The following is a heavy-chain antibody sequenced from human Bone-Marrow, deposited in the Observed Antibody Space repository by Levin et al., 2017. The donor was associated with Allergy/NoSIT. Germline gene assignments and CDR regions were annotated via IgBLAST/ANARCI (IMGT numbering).Heavy chain of an antibody. CDR1: GFTFSAYA. Sequence: QTGGSLRLSCAASGFTFSAYAMSWVRQAPGEGLEWVSSLNATGVITYYADSVRGRFTISRDNSKNTLYLQMNSLRLEDTGVYYCAREDCGRARGYGAVDYWGQGALVTVSS. J-gene: IGHJ4*02. V-gene: IGHV3-23*01. CDR2: LNATGVIT. D-gene: IGHD2-21*01. CDR3: AREDCGRARGYGAVDY.